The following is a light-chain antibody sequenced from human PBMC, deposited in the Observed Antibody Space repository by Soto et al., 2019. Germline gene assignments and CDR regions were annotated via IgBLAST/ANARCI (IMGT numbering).Light chain of an antibody. CDR2: GAS. CDR1: QSVSNNY. J-gene: IGKJ1*01. Sequence: ETVMTQSPGTLSLSPGERATRSCRASQSVSNNYLAWYQQEPGQAPRLLIYGASNRATGIPDSVSGSGSGTDFTLTISRLEPEDFAVYYCQQYGSSGTFGQGTKVDIK. V-gene: IGKV3-20*01. CDR3: QQYGSSGT.